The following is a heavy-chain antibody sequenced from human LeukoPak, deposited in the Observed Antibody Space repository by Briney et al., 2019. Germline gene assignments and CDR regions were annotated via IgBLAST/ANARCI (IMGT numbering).Heavy chain of an antibody. CDR1: GYSISSGYY. CDR2: IYHYGST. J-gene: IGHJ4*02. D-gene: IGHD4-23*01. V-gene: IGHV4-38-2*02. Sequence: SETLSLTCTVSGYSISSGYYWGWIRQPPGKGLEWIATIYHYGSTYYNPSLKSRVTMSVDTSKNQFSLKLSSVTAADTAVYYCARENRGVTPFDYWGQGTLVTVSS. CDR3: ARENRGVTPFDY.